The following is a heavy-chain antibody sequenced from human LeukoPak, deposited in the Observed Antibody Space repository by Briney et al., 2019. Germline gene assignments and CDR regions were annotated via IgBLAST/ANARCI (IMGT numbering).Heavy chain of an antibody. D-gene: IGHD2/OR15-2a*01. V-gene: IGHV4-38-2*01. CDR2: IYHSGST. CDR3: ARRTLSAIDY. J-gene: IGHJ4*02. CDR1: GYSISSGYY. Sequence: SETLSLTCAVSGYSISSGYYWGWIRQPPGKGLEWIGSIYHSGSTYYNPSLKSRVTISVDTSKNQFSLELSSVTAADTAVYYCARRTLSAIDYWGQGTLVTVSS.